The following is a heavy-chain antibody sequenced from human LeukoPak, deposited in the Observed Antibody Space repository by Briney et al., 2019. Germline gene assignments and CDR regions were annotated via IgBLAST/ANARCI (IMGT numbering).Heavy chain of an antibody. V-gene: IGHV3-9*03. D-gene: IGHD1-7*01. Sequence: DPGGSLRLSCAASGFTFDDYAMHWVRQAPGKGLEWVSGISWNSGSIGYADSVKGRFTISRDNAKNSLYLQMNSLRAEDMALYYCAKDTQLELRSSYMDVWGKGTTVTVSS. CDR1: GFTFDDYA. CDR3: AKDTQLELRSSYMDV. J-gene: IGHJ6*03. CDR2: ISWNSGSI.